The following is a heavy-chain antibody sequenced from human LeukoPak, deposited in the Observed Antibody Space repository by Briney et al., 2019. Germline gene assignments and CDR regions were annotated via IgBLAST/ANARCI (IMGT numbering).Heavy chain of an antibody. D-gene: IGHD2-2*01. V-gene: IGHV4-4*07. CDR2: MYTRGSA. CDR3: ATERSRGLAL. Sequence: SETLSLTCTVPGDSTSGYYGSWIRQPAGKGLEWIGRMYTRGSANYTPSLKSRATMSLDTSKKLFSLQMSSVTAADTAIYYCATERSRGLALWGQGALVIVSS. J-gene: IGHJ5*02. CDR1: GDSTSGYY.